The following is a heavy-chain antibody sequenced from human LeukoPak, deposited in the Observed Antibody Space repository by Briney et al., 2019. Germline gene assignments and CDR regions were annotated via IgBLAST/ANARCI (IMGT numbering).Heavy chain of an antibody. Sequence: GGSLRLSCAASGFTFSSNYMSWVRQAPGKGLEWVSVIYSGGSTYYADSVKGRFTISRDNSKNTLYLQMNSLRAEDTAVYYCARGLEGELSFDYWGQGTLVTVSS. CDR2: IYSGGST. CDR1: GFTFSSNY. J-gene: IGHJ4*02. V-gene: IGHV3-66*02. CDR3: ARGLEGELSFDY. D-gene: IGHD3-16*02.